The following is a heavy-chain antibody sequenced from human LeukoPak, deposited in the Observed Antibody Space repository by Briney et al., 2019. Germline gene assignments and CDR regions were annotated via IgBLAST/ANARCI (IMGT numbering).Heavy chain of an antibody. CDR1: GFTFSSYS. V-gene: IGHV3-21*04. D-gene: IGHD2-2*01. J-gene: IGHJ6*02. CDR3: ARSLGYCSSTLSCYYAMDV. Sequence: SGGSLRLSCAASGFTFSSYSMNWVRQAPGKGLEWVSSISSSSSYIYYADSVKGRFTISRDDAKNSLYLQMNSLRAEDTAVYYCARSLGYCSSTLSCYYAMDVWGQGTTVTVSS. CDR2: ISSSSSYI.